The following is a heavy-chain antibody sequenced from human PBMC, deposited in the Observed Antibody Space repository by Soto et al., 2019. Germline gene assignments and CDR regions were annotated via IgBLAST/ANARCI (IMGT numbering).Heavy chain of an antibody. Sequence: QAQLVQPGAEVKKPGASVKVSCTASGYPFTTYGISWARQAPGQGLEWMGWISAYNGDTNYAEKFQGRVTMTTDTSTNTAYMELTSLRFDDTAIYYCARDPPITGSLRGTPLMDVWGQGTTVTVSS. CDR1: GYPFTTYG. CDR3: ARDPPITGSLRGTPLMDV. J-gene: IGHJ6*02. CDR2: ISAYNGDT. V-gene: IGHV1-18*04. D-gene: IGHD1-20*01.